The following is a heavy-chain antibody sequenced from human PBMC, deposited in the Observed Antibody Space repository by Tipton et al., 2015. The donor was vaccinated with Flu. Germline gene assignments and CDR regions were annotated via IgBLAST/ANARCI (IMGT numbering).Heavy chain of an antibody. V-gene: IGHV4-59*01. CDR1: GGSISSYY. CDR3: ARVGYDFWSGYYNWFDP. D-gene: IGHD3-3*01. Sequence: TLSLTCTVSGGSISSYYWSWIRQPPGKGLEWIGYIYYSGSTNYNPSLKSRVTISVDTSKNQFSLKLSSVTAADTAVYYCARVGYDFWSGYYNWFDPWGQGTLVTVSS. CDR2: IYYSGST. J-gene: IGHJ5*02.